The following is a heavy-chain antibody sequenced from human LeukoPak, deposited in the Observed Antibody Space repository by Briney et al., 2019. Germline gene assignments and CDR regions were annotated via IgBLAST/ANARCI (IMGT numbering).Heavy chain of an antibody. Sequence: ASVKISCKASGYTFTDYYMHWVQQAPGKGLEWMGRVDPGDGETIYAEKFQGRVTITADTSTDTAYMELSSLRSEDTAVYYCATEGDSGSYFGYWGQGTLVTVSS. V-gene: IGHV1-69-2*01. CDR3: ATEGDSGSYFGY. CDR2: VDPGDGET. CDR1: GYTFTDYY. D-gene: IGHD1-26*01. J-gene: IGHJ4*02.